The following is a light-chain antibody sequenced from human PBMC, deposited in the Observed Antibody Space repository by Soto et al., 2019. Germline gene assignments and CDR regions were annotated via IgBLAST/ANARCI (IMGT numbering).Light chain of an antibody. CDR1: QSINKX. CDR3: QQYNNCSAWT. Sequence: ITRRACQSINKXLAXXQXXPXXXXXLXXXDTSFLQNGVASRFSGSGSATEFTLTISSLRPDDFAAYYCQQYNNCSAWTFGQGTKVDIK. J-gene: IGKJ1*01. V-gene: IGKV1-5*01. CDR2: DTS.